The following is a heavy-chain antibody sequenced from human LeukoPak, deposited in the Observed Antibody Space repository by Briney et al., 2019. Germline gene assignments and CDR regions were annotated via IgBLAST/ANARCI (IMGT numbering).Heavy chain of an antibody. V-gene: IGHV1-2*02. CDR1: GYTFTYYY. D-gene: IGHD3-16*01. Sequence: VASVKVSCKASGYTFTYYYMHWVRQAPGQGLEWMGWINPNSGGTNYAQKFQGRVTMTRDTSISTAYMELSRLRSDDTAVYYCARDKGTLGGDSWGPGTLVTVSS. J-gene: IGHJ4*02. CDR2: INPNSGGT. CDR3: ARDKGTLGGDS.